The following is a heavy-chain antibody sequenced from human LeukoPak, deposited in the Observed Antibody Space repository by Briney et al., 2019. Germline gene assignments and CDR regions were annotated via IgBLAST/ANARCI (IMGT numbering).Heavy chain of an antibody. V-gene: IGHV1-2*02. J-gene: IGHJ1*01. CDR1: GYTFTGYY. Sequence: GASVKVSCKASGYTFTGYYMHWVRQAPGHGLDYMGWINTDSGATNYAQNFQGRVTMTRDTSISTAYMELSRLRSDDTAVYYCARGSYDSSDYEYFQHWGQGTLVTVSS. CDR3: ARGSYDSSDYEYFQH. CDR2: INTDSGAT. D-gene: IGHD3-22*01.